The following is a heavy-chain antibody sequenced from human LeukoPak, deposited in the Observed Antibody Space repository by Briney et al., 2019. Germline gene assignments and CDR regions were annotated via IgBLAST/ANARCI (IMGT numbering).Heavy chain of an antibody. CDR2: IYHSGST. Sequence: SETLSLTCTVSGDPISRTSFDWGWIRQPPGQGLEWIGNIYHSGSTTYSPSLKSRVTLSVDTSKNQFSLRLSSVTAADTAVYYCARRVRVGFREGSFDYWGQGTRVTVST. V-gene: IGHV4-39*01. J-gene: IGHJ4*02. D-gene: IGHD1-26*01. CDR1: GDPISRTSFD. CDR3: ARRVRVGFREGSFDY.